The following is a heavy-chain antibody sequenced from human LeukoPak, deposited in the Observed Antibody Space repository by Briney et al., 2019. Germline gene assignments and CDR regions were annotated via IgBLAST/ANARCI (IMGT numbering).Heavy chain of an antibody. J-gene: IGHJ4*02. V-gene: IGHV4-39*07. Sequence: SETLSLTCTVSGGSISSSSYYWGWIRQPPGKGLEWIGSIYYSGSTYYNPSLKSRVTISVDTSKNQFSLKLSSVTAADTAVYYCARGRGVRGVIDYFDYWGQGTLVTVSS. D-gene: IGHD3-10*01. CDR2: IYYSGST. CDR1: GGSISSSSYY. CDR3: ARGRGVRGVIDYFDY.